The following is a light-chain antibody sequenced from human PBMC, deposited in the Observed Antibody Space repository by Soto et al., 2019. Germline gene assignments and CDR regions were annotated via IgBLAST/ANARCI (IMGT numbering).Light chain of an antibody. Sequence: ETVLTQSPGTLSLSPGERATLSCRASQSVSSSYLAWYQQKPGQAPRLRIYGASSRAPGIPDRCSGSGSGPDFTLTISRLEPEDFALYYCQQYGSSPGTFGQGTKVESK. CDR3: QQYGSSPGT. J-gene: IGKJ1*01. CDR1: QSVSSSY. V-gene: IGKV3-20*01. CDR2: GAS.